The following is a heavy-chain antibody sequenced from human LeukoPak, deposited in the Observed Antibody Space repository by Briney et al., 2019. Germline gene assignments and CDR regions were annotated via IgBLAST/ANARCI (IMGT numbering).Heavy chain of an antibody. CDR1: GYTFTSYG. V-gene: IGHV1-18*01. CDR3: ARIRYYYDSSGYYSYYFDY. CDR2: ISAYNGNT. J-gene: IGHJ4*02. D-gene: IGHD3-22*01. Sequence: GASVKVSCKASGYTFTSYGISWVRQAPGQGLEWMGWISAYNGNTNYAQKLQGRVTMTTDTSTSTAYMELRSLRSDDTAVYYCARIRYYYDSSGYYSYYFDYWGQGTLVTVSP.